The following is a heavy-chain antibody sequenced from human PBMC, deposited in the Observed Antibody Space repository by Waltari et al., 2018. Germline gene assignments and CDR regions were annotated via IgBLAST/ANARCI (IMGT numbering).Heavy chain of an antibody. CDR3: TTDRRRGYDPQFDY. V-gene: IGHV3-15*01. Sequence: EVQLVESGGGLVKPGGSLRLSCAASGFSFSDAWMSWVRLARGKGFEGVGRMRSRADGGTIDYAAPVKGRFTISREDTKTTRYMQLNSLKDEDTAVYYCTTDRRRGYDPQFDYWGQGTLVTVSS. J-gene: IGHJ4*02. CDR2: MRSRADGGTI. CDR1: GFSFSDAW. D-gene: IGHD5-12*01.